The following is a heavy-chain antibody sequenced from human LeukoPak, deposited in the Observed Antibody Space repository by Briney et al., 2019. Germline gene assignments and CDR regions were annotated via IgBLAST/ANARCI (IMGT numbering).Heavy chain of an antibody. J-gene: IGHJ4*02. CDR3: AKVAGGYCSGGSCLGLFDY. D-gene: IGHD2-15*01. CDR2: ISYDGSNK. CDR1: GFTFSSYG. Sequence: GGSLRLSCAASGFTFSSYGMHWVRQAPGKGLEWVAVISYDGSNKYYADSVKGRFTISRDNSKNTLYLHMNSLRAEDTAVYYCAKVAGGYCSGGSCLGLFDYWGQGTLVTVSS. V-gene: IGHV3-30*18.